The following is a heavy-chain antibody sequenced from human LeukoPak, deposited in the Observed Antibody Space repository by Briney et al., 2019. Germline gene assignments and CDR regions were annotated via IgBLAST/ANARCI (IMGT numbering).Heavy chain of an antibody. CDR2: IYHSGST. Sequence: SETLSLTCAVSGYSISSGYYWGWIRQPPGKGLEWIGSIYHSGSTYYNPSLKSRVTISVDTSKNQFSLKLSSVTAADTAVYYCARDVSGNTDYWGQGTLVTVSS. CDR3: ARDVSGNTDY. CDR1: GYSISSGYY. D-gene: IGHD4-23*01. J-gene: IGHJ4*02. V-gene: IGHV4-38-2*02.